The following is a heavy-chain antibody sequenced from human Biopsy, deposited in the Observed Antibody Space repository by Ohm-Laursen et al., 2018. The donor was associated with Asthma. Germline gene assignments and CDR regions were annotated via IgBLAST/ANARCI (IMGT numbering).Heavy chain of an antibody. CDR1: GFSFSNFA. Sequence: SLRPSCAASGFSFSNFAIHWVRQAPGKGLEWVSVIYSGGTSHTADSVRGRFTISRDYSKNTLYLQMHSLRAEDTAVYYCARGDSSNWSHYYFDYWGQGTLVTVSS. J-gene: IGHJ4*02. CDR3: ARGDSSNWSHYYFDY. V-gene: IGHV3-53*01. D-gene: IGHD3-22*01. CDR2: IYSGGTS.